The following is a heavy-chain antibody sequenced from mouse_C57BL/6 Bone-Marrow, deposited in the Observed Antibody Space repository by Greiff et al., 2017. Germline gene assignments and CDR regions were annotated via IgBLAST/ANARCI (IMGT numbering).Heavy chain of an antibody. CDR3: CYGNYVYFDY. D-gene: IGHD2-1*01. CDR2: IYPGSGST. CDR1: GYTFTSYW. V-gene: IGHV1-55*01. Sequence: QVQLQQPGAELVKPGASVKMSCKASGYTFTSYWITWVKQRPGQGLEWIGDIYPGSGSTNYNEKFKSKATLTVETSSITAYMQLSSLTSEDSSVYYCCYGNYVYFDYWGQGTTLTVSS. J-gene: IGHJ2*01.